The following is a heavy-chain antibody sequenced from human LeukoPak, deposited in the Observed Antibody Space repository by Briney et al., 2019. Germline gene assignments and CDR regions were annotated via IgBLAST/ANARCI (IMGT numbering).Heavy chain of an antibody. CDR2: IYPDDSDT. J-gene: IGHJ4*02. D-gene: IGHD2-2*01. V-gene: IGHV5-51*01. CDR1: GYSFTNYW. Sequence: GESLKISCKGSGYSFTNYWIGWVRQVPGKGLEWMGIIYPDDSDTRYSPSFQRQVTISADKSISTAYLQWSSLKASDTAMYYCARPGREKLPAAELDYWGQGTLVTVSS. CDR3: ARPGREKLPAAELDY.